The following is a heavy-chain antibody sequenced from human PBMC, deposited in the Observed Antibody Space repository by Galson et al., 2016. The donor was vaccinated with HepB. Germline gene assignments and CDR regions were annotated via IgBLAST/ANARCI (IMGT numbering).Heavy chain of an antibody. D-gene: IGHD4-23*01. CDR1: GFILSNNW. Sequence: SLRLSCAASGFILSNNWMHWVRQAPGKGLVWVARVNEDGSRINHADSVRGRFTISRDIAKNTLYLQMNSLRAEDTAVYYCATLIRANSLDYWGQGTLVTVSS. V-gene: IGHV3-74*01. CDR2: VNEDGSRI. CDR3: ATLIRANSLDY. J-gene: IGHJ4*02.